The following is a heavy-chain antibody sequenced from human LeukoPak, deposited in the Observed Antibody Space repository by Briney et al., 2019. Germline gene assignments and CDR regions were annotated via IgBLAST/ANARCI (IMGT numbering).Heavy chain of an antibody. D-gene: IGHD5-18*01. J-gene: IGHJ4*02. CDR1: GFTFSSYA. CDR3: AKDRRSTAMVMLLWDY. CDR2: ISGSGGST. V-gene: IGHV3-23*01. Sequence: PGGSLRLSYAASGFTFSSYAMSWVRQAPGKGLEWVSAISGSGGSTYYADSVKGRFTISRDNSKNTLYLQMNSLRAEDTAVYYCAKDRRSTAMVMLLWDYWGQGTLVTVSS.